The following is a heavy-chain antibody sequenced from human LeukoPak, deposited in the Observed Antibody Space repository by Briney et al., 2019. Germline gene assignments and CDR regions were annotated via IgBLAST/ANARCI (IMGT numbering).Heavy chain of an antibody. Sequence: ASVKASCKASGGTFSSYAISWVRRAPGQGLEWMGWMNPNSGNTGYAQKFQGRVTMTRNTSISTAYMELSSLRSEDTAVYYCARVGYGSGSYYPRADMNYWFDPWGQGTLVTVSS. CDR2: MNPNSGNT. V-gene: IGHV1-8*02. J-gene: IGHJ5*02. D-gene: IGHD3-10*01. CDR1: GGTFSSYA. CDR3: ARVGYGSGSYYPRADMNYWFDP.